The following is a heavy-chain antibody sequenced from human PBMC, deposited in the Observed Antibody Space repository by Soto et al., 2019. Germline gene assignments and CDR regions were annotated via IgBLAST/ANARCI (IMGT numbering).Heavy chain of an antibody. J-gene: IGHJ6*03. Sequence: GGSLRLSCAASGFTFSSYGMHWVRQAPGKGLEWVAVIWYDGSNKYYADSVKGRFTISRDNSKNTLYLQMNSLRAEDTAVYYCARLGKSWDGLYYYMDVWGKGTTVTVSS. V-gene: IGHV3-33*01. CDR3: ARLGKSWDGLYYYMDV. CDR1: GFTFSSYG. CDR2: IWYDGSNK. D-gene: IGHD6-13*01.